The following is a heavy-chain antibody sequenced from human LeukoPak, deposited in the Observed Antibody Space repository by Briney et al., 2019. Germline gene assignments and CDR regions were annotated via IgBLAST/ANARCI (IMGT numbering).Heavy chain of an antibody. Sequence: SQTLSLTCTVSSGSISSGTYYWSWIRQPAGKGLEWIGRIYSSGSTNYNPSLKSRVTISVDTSKNQFSLKLISVTAADTAVYYCARGAKSGSYYFDAFDIWGQGTMVTVSS. CDR3: ARGAKSGSYYFDAFDI. J-gene: IGHJ3*02. CDR2: IYSSGST. CDR1: SGSISSGTYY. V-gene: IGHV4-61*02. D-gene: IGHD1-26*01.